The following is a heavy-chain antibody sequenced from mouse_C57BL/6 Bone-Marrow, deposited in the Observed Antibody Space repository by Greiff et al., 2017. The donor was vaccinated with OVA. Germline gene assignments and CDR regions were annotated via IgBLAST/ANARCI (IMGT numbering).Heavy chain of an antibody. D-gene: IGHD4-1*01. CDR2: IDPSDSYT. J-gene: IGHJ1*03. Sequence: QVQLQQPGAELVKPGASVKLSCKASGYTFTSYWMQWVKQRPGQGLEWIGEIDPSDSYTNYNQKFKGKATLTVDTSSSTAYMQLSSLTSEDSAVYYCARGLGRWYFDVWGTGTTVTVSS. V-gene: IGHV1-50*01. CDR3: ARGLGRWYFDV. CDR1: GYTFTSYW.